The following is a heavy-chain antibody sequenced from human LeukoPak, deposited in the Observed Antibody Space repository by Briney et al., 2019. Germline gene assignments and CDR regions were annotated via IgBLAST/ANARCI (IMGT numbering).Heavy chain of an antibody. CDR2: ISYDGSNK. J-gene: IGHJ4*02. Sequence: GGSLGLSCAASGFTFSSYAMHWVRQAPGKGLEWVAVISYDGSNKYYADSVKGRFTISRDNSKNTLYLQMNSLRAEDTAVYYCARVEYYYDSSGSTGYYFDYWGQGTLVTVSS. V-gene: IGHV3-30-3*01. CDR1: GFTFSSYA. CDR3: ARVEYYYDSSGSTGYYFDY. D-gene: IGHD3-22*01.